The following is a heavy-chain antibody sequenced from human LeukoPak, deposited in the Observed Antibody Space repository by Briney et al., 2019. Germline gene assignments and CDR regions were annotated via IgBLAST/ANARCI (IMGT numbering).Heavy chain of an antibody. CDR2: ISSSSSYI. CDR1: GFTFSSYS. V-gene: IGHV3-21*01. Sequence: TGGSLRLSCAASGFTFSSYSMNWVRQAPGKGLEWVSSISSSSSYIYYADSVKGRFTISRDDAKNSLYLQMNSLRAEDTAVYYCARAMVATVDYWGQGTLVTVSS. D-gene: IGHD4/OR15-4a*01. CDR3: ARAMVATVDY. J-gene: IGHJ4*02.